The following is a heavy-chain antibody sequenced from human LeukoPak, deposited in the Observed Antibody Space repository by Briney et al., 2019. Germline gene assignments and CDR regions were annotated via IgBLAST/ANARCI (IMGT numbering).Heavy chain of an antibody. D-gene: IGHD3-10*01. Sequence: GRSLRLSCAASGFTFDDYALHWVRQAPGKGLEWVAFIRYGGSNKYYADSVKGRFTISRDNAKNSLYLQMNRLRAEDTAVYYCASRHERCGELLGYWYFDLWGRGTLVTVSS. CDR2: IRYGGSNK. CDR3: ASRHERCGELLGYWYFDL. CDR1: GFTFDDYA. V-gene: IGHV3-33*08. J-gene: IGHJ2*01.